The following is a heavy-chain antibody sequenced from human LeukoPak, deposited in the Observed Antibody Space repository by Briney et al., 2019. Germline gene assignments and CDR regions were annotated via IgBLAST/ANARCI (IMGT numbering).Heavy chain of an antibody. CDR2: LYSGGNT. CDR3: ARLLGQRSSISCPYYYYGVDV. D-gene: IGHD2-2*01. J-gene: IGHJ6*02. CDR1: GFTVSTNY. Sequence: GGSLRLSCAASGFTVSTNYMAWVRQAPGKGLEWVSVLYSGGNTYYADSVKGRFTISRDISKNTVFLQMNSLRAEDTAVYYCARLLGQRSSISCPYYYYGVDVWGQGTTVTVSS. V-gene: IGHV3-66*04.